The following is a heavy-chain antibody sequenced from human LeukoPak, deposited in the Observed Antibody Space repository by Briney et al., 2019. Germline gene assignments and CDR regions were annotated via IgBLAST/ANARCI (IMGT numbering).Heavy chain of an antibody. CDR1: GYTFTNYY. CDR3: AREEHGGYHDY. CDR2: INPSGGST. J-gene: IGHJ4*02. Sequence: ASVKVPCKASGYTFTNYYIHWVRQAPGQGLGWMGMINPSGGSTNYAQKFQGRVTMTRDTSTSTVYMELSSLGSEDTAVYYCAREEHGGYHDYWGQGTLVIVSS. D-gene: IGHD3-22*01. V-gene: IGHV1-46*01.